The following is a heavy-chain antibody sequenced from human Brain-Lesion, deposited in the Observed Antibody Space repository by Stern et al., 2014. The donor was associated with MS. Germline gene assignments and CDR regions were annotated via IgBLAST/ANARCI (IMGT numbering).Heavy chain of an antibody. CDR3: ARDYGDLEFDL. V-gene: IGHV4-61*02. D-gene: IGHD4-17*01. CDR1: GGPISSHSYY. Sequence: VQLVESGPGLVKPSQTLSLTCTVSGGPISSHSYYWSWIRQPAGKGLEWIGRIDASGNTNYTPSLKSRVSRSLDTSKNRLSLRLSSVTASDTAVYYCARDYGDLEFDLWGQGTLVTVSS. J-gene: IGHJ4*02. CDR2: IDASGNT.